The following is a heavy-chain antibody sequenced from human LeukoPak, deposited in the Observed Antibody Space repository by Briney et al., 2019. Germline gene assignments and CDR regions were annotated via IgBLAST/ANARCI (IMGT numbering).Heavy chain of an antibody. CDR1: GDSISSSNYY. D-gene: IGHD6-19*01. Sequence: SETLSLTCTVSGDSISSSNYYWIWIRQPPGKGLEWIGTFLYSGGTYYNPSLKSRVTISVDTSKNQFSLKLSSVTAAATAVYYCARGGGFGSGISYWGQGARVTVSS. CDR3: ARGGGFGSGISY. CDR2: FLYSGGT. J-gene: IGHJ4*02. V-gene: IGHV4-39*07.